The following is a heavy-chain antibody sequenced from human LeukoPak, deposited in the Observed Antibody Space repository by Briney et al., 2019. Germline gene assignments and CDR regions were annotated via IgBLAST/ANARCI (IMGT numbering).Heavy chain of an antibody. D-gene: IGHD3-10*01. CDR2: IKQDGSEK. Sequence: PGGSLRLSCAASGFTFTGYWMSWVRQAPGQGLEWMANIKQDGSEKYYVDSVKGRFTISRDNAKNSLYLQMNSLRAEDTAVYYCARDGFGGSGDFDYWGQGTLVTVSS. V-gene: IGHV3-7*01. J-gene: IGHJ4*02. CDR1: GFTFTGYW. CDR3: ARDGFGGSGDFDY.